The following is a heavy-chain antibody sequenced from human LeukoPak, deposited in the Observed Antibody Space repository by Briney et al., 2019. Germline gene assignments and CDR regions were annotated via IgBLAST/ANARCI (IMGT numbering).Heavy chain of an antibody. D-gene: IGHD3-10*01. CDR2: IYSGGST. CDR1: GFTVSSNY. V-gene: IGHV3-66*02. J-gene: IGHJ4*02. CDR3: ARDTTVTYGSGSYYYFDY. Sequence: GGSLRLSCAASGFTVSSNYMSWVRQAPGKGLEGVSVIYSGGSTYYADSVKGRFTISRGNSKDTLYLQMNSLRAEDTAVYYCARDTTVTYGSGSYYYFDYWSQGTLVTVSS.